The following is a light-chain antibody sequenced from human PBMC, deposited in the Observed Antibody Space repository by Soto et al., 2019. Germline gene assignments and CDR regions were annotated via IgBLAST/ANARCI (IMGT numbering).Light chain of an antibody. Sequence: EIVMTQSPATLSVSPGERATLSCRASQSVNSNLAWYQQKPGQAPTLLIYDASTRATGIPVRFSGSGSGTEFTLTISNLQSEDFAVYYCQQFDNRPRVTFGQGTRLEIK. V-gene: IGKV3-15*01. CDR3: QQFDNRPRVT. CDR1: QSVNSN. J-gene: IGKJ5*01. CDR2: DAS.